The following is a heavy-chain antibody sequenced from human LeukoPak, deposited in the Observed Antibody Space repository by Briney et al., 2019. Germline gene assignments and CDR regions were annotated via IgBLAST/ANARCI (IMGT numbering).Heavy chain of an antibody. Sequence: SETLSLTCTVSGGSISSYYWSWIRQPPGKGLEWIGEINHSGSTNYNPSLKSRVTISVDTPKNQFSLKLSSVTAADTAVYYCARGRLYYYDSSGYPPDYWGQGTLVTVSS. V-gene: IGHV4-34*01. CDR1: GGSISSYY. CDR2: INHSGST. J-gene: IGHJ4*02. CDR3: ARGRLYYYDSSGYPPDY. D-gene: IGHD3-22*01.